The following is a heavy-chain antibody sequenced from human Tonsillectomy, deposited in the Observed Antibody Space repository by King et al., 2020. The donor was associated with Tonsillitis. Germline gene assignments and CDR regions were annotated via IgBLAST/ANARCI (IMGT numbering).Heavy chain of an antibody. CDR2: ISSSSSYI. D-gene: IGHD2-21*01. Sequence: VQLVESGGGLVKPGGSLRLSCAASGFTFSSYSMNWVRQAPGKGLEWVSSISSSSSYIYYADSVKGRFTISRDNAKNSLYLQMNSLRAEDTAVYYCWLSYSSPLQGGDGFGIWAKGKWAPSLQ. V-gene: IGHV3-21*01. CDR3: WLSYSSPLQGGDGFGI. CDR1: GFTFSSYS. J-gene: IGHJ3*02.